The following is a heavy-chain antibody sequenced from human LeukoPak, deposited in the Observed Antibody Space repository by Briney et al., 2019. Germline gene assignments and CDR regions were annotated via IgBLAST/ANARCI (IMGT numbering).Heavy chain of an antibody. CDR2: ISPNSGGT. CDR1: GYTFTGYY. CDR3: ARATFTGSWYYFDY. Sequence: GASVNVSCKASGYTFTGYYLYWVRQAPGQGLEWLGWISPNSGGTNYAQKFQGRVTMTRDTSISTAYVELSRLRSDDTAVYYCARATFTGSWYYFDYWGQGTLVTVSS. D-gene: IGHD1-26*01. V-gene: IGHV1-2*02. J-gene: IGHJ4*02.